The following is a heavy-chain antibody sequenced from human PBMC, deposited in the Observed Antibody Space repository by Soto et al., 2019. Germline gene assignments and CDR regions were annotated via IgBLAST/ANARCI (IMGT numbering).Heavy chain of an antibody. V-gene: IGHV4-39*01. CDR2: IYYSGST. CDR3: ARRDCSGTTCYVDY. CDR1: GGSISTSSYY. D-gene: IGHD2-2*01. J-gene: IGHJ4*02. Sequence: QLQLQESGPGLVKPSETLSLTCTVSGGSISTSSYYWGWIRQPPGKGLEWIASIYYSGSTYYNPSLKSRGTRSVDTSKNQCALRLSAVTAADTAVYYCARRDCSGTTCYVDYWGQGTLVTVSS.